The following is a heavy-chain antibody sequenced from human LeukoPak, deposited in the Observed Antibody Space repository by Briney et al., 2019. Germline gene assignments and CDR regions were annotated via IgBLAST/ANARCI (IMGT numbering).Heavy chain of an antibody. J-gene: IGHJ4*02. CDR3: ARHSKGGLTMRGIWTHDY. CDR1: GGSISSGGYY. CDR2: IYHSGST. D-gene: IGHD1-26*01. V-gene: IGHV4-30-2*01. Sequence: SETLSLTCTVSGGSISSGGYYWSWIRQPPGKGLEWIGYIYHSGSTYYNPSLKSRVTISVDRSKNQFSLKLSSVTAADTAVYYCARHSKGGLTMRGIWTHDYWGQGTLVTVSS.